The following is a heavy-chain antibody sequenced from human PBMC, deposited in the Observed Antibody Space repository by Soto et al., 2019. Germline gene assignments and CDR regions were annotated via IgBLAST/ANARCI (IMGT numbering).Heavy chain of an antibody. Sequence: QVQLQESGPGLVKPSETLSLTCTVSGGSISSYYWSWIRQPPGKGLEWIGYINYSWSTNYNPSLTSRVTISVDTSKNQFSLKLSSVTAADTAVYYCARDLVVPGVISRPHHFDYWGQGTLVTVSS. V-gene: IGHV4-59*01. CDR3: ARDLVVPGVISRPHHFDY. D-gene: IGHD3-10*01. CDR1: GGSISSYY. CDR2: INYSWST. J-gene: IGHJ4*02.